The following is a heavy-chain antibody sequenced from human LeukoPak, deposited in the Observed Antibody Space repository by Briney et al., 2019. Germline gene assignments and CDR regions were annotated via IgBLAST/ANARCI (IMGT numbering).Heavy chain of an antibody. CDR3: ARSNVGSHYDFWSGYYMGNWFDP. CDR2: ISSSGSTI. CDR1: GFTFSDYY. D-gene: IGHD3-3*01. J-gene: IGHJ5*02. V-gene: IGHV3-11*01. Sequence: PGGSLRLSCAASGFTFSDYYMSWIRQAPGKGLEWVSYISSSGSTIYYAGSVKGRFTISRDNAKNSLYLQMNSLRAEDTAVYYCARSNVGSHYDFWSGYYMGNWFDPWGQGTLVTVSS.